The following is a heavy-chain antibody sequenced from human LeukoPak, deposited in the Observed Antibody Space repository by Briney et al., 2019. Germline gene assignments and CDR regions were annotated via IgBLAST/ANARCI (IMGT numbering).Heavy chain of an antibody. CDR3: ARQHRGYSGYDYFYY. V-gene: IGHV4-59*01. CDR2: ISYSGST. J-gene: IGHJ4*02. CDR1: GGSISSYY. D-gene: IGHD5-12*01. Sequence: PSETLSLTCTVSGGSISSYYWSWIRQPPGKGLEWIGYISYSGSTNYNPSLKSRVTISVDTSKNQLSLELSSVTAADTAVFYCARQHRGYSGYDYFYYGGQGTLVTVS.